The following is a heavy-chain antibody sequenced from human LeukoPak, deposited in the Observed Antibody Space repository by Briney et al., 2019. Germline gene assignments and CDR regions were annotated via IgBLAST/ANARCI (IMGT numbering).Heavy chain of an antibody. CDR1: GYSISSGYY. V-gene: IGHV4-38-2*02. J-gene: IGHJ5*02. D-gene: IGHD6-13*01. CDR3: ARGSRYGYSSSWYISNWFDP. CDR2: VYHSGST. Sequence: PSETLSLTCTVSGYSISSGYYWGWIRQPPGKGLEWIGSVYHSGSTYYNPSLKSRVTISVDTSKNQFSLKLSSVTAADTAVYYCARGSRYGYSSSWYISNWFDPWGQGTLVTVSS.